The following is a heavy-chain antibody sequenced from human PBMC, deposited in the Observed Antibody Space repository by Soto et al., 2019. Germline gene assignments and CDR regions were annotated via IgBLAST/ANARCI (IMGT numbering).Heavy chain of an antibody. V-gene: IGHV3-21*06. CDR1: GFTFSRYG. CDR3: ARDPSEGRVGNWFES. D-gene: IGHD2-2*01. J-gene: IGHJ5*01. CDR2: ISSSTSYV. Sequence: GGSLRLSCAASGFTFSRYGMNWLRQAPGKGLEWVASISSSTSYVYYADSVKGCFSTSRDNAKNILYLEMYGLRTEDTAVYYCARDPSEGRVGNWFESWGQGTLVTVSS.